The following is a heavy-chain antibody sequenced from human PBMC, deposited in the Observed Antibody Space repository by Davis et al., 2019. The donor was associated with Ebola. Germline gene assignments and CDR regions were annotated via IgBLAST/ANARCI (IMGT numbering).Heavy chain of an antibody. CDR3: ARGHYYYDNRGYGLDY. J-gene: IGHJ4*02. CDR2: ISTYNGDT. Sequence: ASVTVSCKTSGYTFTSYGISWVRQAPGQGLEWMGWISTYNGDTNSAQKFQGRVTVTTDTSPSTAYLELSSLRSDDTAVYYCARGHYYYDNRGYGLDYWGQGTLVTVSS. D-gene: IGHD3-22*01. V-gene: IGHV1-18*01. CDR1: GYTFTSYG.